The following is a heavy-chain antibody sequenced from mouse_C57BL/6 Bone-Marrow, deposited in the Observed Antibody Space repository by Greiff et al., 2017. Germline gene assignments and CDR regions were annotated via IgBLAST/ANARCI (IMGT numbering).Heavy chain of an antibody. CDR3: TRTDYFDY. CDR1: GFTFRNYW. V-gene: IGHV6-3*01. CDR2: IRLKSDNYAT. Sequence: EVQGVESGGGLVQPGGSMKLSCVASGFTFRNYWMNWVRQSPEKGLEWVAQIRLKSDNYATHYAESVKGRFTISRDDSKSSVYLQMNNLRAEDTGIYYCTRTDYFDYWGQGTTLTVSS. J-gene: IGHJ2*01.